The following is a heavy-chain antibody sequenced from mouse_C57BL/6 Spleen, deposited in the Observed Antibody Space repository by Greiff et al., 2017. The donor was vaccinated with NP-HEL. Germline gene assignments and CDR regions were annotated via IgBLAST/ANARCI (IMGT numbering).Heavy chain of an antibody. CDR3: ARERDDRGAYYAMDY. CDR2: INPNNGGT. V-gene: IGHV1-18*01. CDR1: GYTFTDYN. J-gene: IGHJ4*01. D-gene: IGHD2-3*01. Sequence: EVQLQQSGPELVKPGASVKIPCKASGYTFTDYNMDWVKQSHGKSLEWIGDINPNNGGTIYNQKFKGKATLTVDKSSSTAYMELRSLTSEDTAVYYCARERDDRGAYYAMDYWGQGTSVTVSS.